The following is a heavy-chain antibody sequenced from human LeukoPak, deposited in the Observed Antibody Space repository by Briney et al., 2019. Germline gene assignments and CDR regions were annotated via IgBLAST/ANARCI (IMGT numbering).Heavy chain of an antibody. CDR2: IKQDGSEK. Sequence: PGGSLRLSCAASGFTFSIYWMSWVRQAPGKGLEWVANIKQDGSEKYYVDSVKGRFTISRDNAKNSLYLQMNSLRAEDTALYYCARAFFPTVGAYDYWGQGTLVTVSS. CDR3: ARAFFPTVGAYDY. CDR1: GFTFSIYW. J-gene: IGHJ4*02. D-gene: IGHD1-26*01. V-gene: IGHV3-7*03.